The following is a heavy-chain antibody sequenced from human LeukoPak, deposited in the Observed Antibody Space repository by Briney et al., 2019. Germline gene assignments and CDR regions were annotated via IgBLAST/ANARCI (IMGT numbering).Heavy chain of an antibody. CDR2: MNPNSGNT. D-gene: IGHD1-26*01. CDR3: ARAKRELPSYYYYMDV. V-gene: IGHV1-8*01. Sequence: VASVKVSCKASGYTFTSYDINWVRQATGQGLEWMGWMNPNSGNTGYAQKFQGRVTMTRNTSISTAYMELSSLRSEDTAVYYCARAKRELPSYYYYMDVWGKGTTDTVSS. CDR1: GYTFTSYD. J-gene: IGHJ6*03.